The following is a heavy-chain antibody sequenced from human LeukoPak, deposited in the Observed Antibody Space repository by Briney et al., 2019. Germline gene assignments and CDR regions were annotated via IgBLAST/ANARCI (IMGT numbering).Heavy chain of an antibody. J-gene: IGHJ4*02. Sequence: GGSLRLSRAASGLAFSSYAMSWVRQPPGKGLEWVSTISVASITFYADSVKGRFTISRDNSRNTVYLQMTSLRADDTAVYYCADYGVSGVRNNFYWGLGTLVTVSS. CDR3: ADYGVSGVRNNFY. CDR2: ISVASIT. V-gene: IGHV3-23*01. D-gene: IGHD3-3*01. CDR1: GLAFSSYA.